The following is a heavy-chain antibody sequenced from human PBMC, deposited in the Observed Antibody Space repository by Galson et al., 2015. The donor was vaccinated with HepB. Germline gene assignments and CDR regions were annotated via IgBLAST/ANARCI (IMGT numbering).Heavy chain of an antibody. Sequence: SVKVSCKASGYTFTGYYMHWVRQAPGQGLEWMGGINPNSGDTNYAQKFQGRVTVTRDTSVTTTYMELSSLRSDDTAVYYCARDRDGGWSFDPWGQGTLVTVSS. D-gene: IGHD6-19*01. CDR2: INPNSGDT. J-gene: IGHJ5*02. CDR3: ARDRDGGWSFDP. V-gene: IGHV1-2*02. CDR1: GYTFTGYY.